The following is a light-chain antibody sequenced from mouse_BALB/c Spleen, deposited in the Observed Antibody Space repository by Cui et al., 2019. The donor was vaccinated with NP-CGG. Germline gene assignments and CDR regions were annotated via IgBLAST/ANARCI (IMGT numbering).Light chain of an antibody. CDR1: TGAVTNSNY. Sequence: QAVFTPELPLTTSPGETVTLTCRSSTGAVTNSNYANWVQEKPDHLFTGLIGGTNNRAPGVPARFSGSLIGDKAALTITGAQTENEAIYFCALWYSNHWVFGGGTKLTVL. CDR3: ALWYSNHWV. CDR2: GTN. J-gene: IGLJ1*01. V-gene: IGLV1*01.